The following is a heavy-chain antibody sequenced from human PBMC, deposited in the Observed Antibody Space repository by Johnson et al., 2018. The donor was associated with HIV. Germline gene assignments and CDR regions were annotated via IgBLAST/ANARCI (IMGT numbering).Heavy chain of an antibody. CDR2: ISSSGSTI. V-gene: IGHV3-11*04. J-gene: IGHJ3*02. D-gene: IGHD6-6*01. CDR1: GFTFDDYG. CDR3: ANSYSSSSGNNDYAFDI. Sequence: QMLLVESGGGVVRPGGSLRLSCAASGFTFDDYGMSWVRQAPGKGLEWVAYISSSGSTIYYADSVKGRFTISRDNAKNSLYLQMNSLRAEDTAVYYCANSYSSSSGNNDYAFDIWGQGTMVTVSS.